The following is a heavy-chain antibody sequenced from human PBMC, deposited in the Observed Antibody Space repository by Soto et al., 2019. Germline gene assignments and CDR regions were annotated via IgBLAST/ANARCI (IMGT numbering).Heavy chain of an antibody. J-gene: IGHJ3*02. V-gene: IGHV1-69*04. CDR2: IIPILGIA. D-gene: IGHD2-15*01. CDR1: GGSYSSYT. CDR3: ARESVVVVAPTKDAFDI. Sequence: CKAAGGSYSSYTMGGVRQAHKQGLEWMGRIIPILGIANYAQKFQGRVTITADKSTSTAYMELSSLRSEDTAVYYCARESVVVVAPTKDAFDIWGQGTMVTVSS.